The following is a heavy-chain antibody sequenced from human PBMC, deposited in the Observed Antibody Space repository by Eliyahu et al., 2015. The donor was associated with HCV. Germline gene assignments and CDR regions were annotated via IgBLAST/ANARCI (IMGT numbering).Heavy chain of an antibody. CDR3: ARQYYGGNPPGAFDI. CDR2: IDPSDSYT. J-gene: IGHJ3*02. V-gene: IGHV5-10-1*03. D-gene: IGHD4-23*01. CDR1: GYSFINYW. Sequence: LVQSGAEVKKPGESLRISCKGSGYSFINYWISWVRQMPGKGLEWMGRIDPSDSYTNYSPSFQGHVTISADKSISTAYLQWSSLKASDTAMYYCARQYYGGNPPGAFDIWGQGTMVTVSS.